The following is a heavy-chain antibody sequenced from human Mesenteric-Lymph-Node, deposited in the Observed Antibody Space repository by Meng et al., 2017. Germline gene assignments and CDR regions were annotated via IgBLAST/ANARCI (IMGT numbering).Heavy chain of an antibody. Sequence: GQLQESGPGLVKPSPTLSLTCTVSGGSISSGDYYWSWIRQPPGKGLEWIGCIYYSGSTYYNPSLKGRVTISVDTSKNQFSLNLSSVTAADTAVYYCARGQRSYSGSYPEWFDPWGQGTLVTVSS. D-gene: IGHD1-26*01. J-gene: IGHJ5*02. CDR1: GGSISSGDYY. CDR2: IYYSGST. V-gene: IGHV4-30-4*01. CDR3: ARGQRSYSGSYPEWFDP.